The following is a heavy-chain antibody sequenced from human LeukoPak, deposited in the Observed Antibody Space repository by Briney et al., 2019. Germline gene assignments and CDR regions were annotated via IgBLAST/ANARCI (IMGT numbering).Heavy chain of an antibody. CDR1: GGTISSYY. D-gene: IGHD6-13*01. CDR3: ASLGSSWHNYGMDV. J-gene: IGHJ6*02. V-gene: IGHV4-59*01. CDR2: IYYSVST. Sequence: SETLSLTCTVSGGTISSYYWSWIRQPPGKGLEWIGYIYYSVSTNYNPSLKSRVTLSVDTSKDQFSLKLSSVTAADTAVYYCASLGSSWHNYGMDVWGQGTTVIVSS.